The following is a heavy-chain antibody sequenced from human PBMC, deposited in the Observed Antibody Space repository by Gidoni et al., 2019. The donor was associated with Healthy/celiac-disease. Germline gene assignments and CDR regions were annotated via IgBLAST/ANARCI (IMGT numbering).Heavy chain of an antibody. V-gene: IGHV3-30*18. J-gene: IGHJ4*02. D-gene: IGHD3-22*01. CDR1: GFTFSDYG. Sequence: QVQLVESGGGVVQPGGSLGLSCAASGFTFSDYGRHWVRQGPGKGLEWVAVISYDRSNKYYSDSVKVRFTISRDKSKNTLYLQMTSLRAEDMAVYDCAKVLDYYDSSGYIRDYWGQGTLVTVSS. CDR2: ISYDRSNK. CDR3: AKVLDYYDSSGYIRDY.